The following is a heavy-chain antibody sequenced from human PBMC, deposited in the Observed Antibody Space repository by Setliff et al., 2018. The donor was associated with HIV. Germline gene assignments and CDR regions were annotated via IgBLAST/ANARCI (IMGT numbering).Heavy chain of an antibody. CDR2: IRYDGSNK. CDR3: AKDWKVWFGELSRDYYYGMDV. Sequence: RLSCAASGLTFSSHGMHWVRQAPGKGLEWVAFIRYDGSNKYYADSVKGRFTISRDNSRNTLYLQMNSLRAEDTAVYYCAKDWKVWFGELSRDYYYGMDVWGQGTTVTVSS. D-gene: IGHD3-10*01. V-gene: IGHV3-30*02. CDR1: GLTFSSHG. J-gene: IGHJ6*02.